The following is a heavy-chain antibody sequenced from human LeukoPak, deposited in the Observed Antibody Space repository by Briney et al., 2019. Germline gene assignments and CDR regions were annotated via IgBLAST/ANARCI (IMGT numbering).Heavy chain of an antibody. CDR3: AIQGYSSGWYYFDY. J-gene: IGHJ4*02. V-gene: IGHV1-2*04. CDR1: GYTFTSYY. Sequence: GASVKVSCKASGYTFTSYYMHWVRQAPGQGLEWMGWINPNSGGTNYAQKFQGWVTMTRDTSISTAYIELSRLRSDDTAVYYCAIQGYSSGWYYFDYWGQGTLVTVSS. CDR2: INPNSGGT. D-gene: IGHD6-19*01.